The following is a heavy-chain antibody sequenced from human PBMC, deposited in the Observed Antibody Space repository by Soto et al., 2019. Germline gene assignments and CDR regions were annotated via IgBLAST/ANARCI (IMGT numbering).Heavy chain of an antibody. Sequence: EVQLVESGGGLVQPGGSLRLSCAASGFTFSSYSMNWVRQAPGKGLGWVSYISSSSSTIYYADSVKGRFTISRDNAKNSLYLQMNSLRAEDTAVYYCARGTYDILTGYYQKGPVDYWGQGTLVTVSS. CDR1: GFTFSSYS. D-gene: IGHD3-9*01. CDR2: ISSSSSTI. V-gene: IGHV3-48*01. CDR3: ARGTYDILTGYYQKGPVDY. J-gene: IGHJ4*02.